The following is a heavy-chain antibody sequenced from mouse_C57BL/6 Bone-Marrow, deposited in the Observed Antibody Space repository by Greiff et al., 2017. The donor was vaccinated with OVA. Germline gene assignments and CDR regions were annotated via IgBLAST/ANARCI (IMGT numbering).Heavy chain of an antibody. CDR3: ARSQLLRYFDV. CDR1: GYTFTSYG. CDR2: IYPRSGNT. J-gene: IGHJ1*03. Sequence: VQLQQSGAELARPGASVKLSCKASGYTFTSYGISWVKQRPGQGLEWIGEIYPRSGNTYYNEKFKGKATLTADKSSSTAYMELRSLTSEDAAVYFCARSQLLRYFDVWGTGTTVTVSS. D-gene: IGHD2-1*01. V-gene: IGHV1-81*01.